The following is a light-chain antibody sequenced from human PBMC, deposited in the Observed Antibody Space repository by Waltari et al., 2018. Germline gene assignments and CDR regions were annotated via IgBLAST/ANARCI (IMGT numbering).Light chain of an antibody. CDR3: QQYDTHMWT. V-gene: IGKV1-5*03. J-gene: IGKJ1*01. Sequence: DIQMTQSPSTLSASVGDRVTITCRASQNISKWLAWYQQKPGKAPNLLIYKASSLQRGVPSRFSGIGSGTEFTLTISSLQPDDFATYHCQQYDTHMWTFGQGTKVEIK. CDR2: KAS. CDR1: QNISKW.